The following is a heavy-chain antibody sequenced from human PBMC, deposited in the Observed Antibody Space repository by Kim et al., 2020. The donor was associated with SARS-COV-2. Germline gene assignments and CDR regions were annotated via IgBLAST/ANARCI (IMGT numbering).Heavy chain of an antibody. J-gene: IGHJ4*02. Sequence: GGSLRLSCAASGFIFSTYAMSWVRQAPGKGLVWVSVISDSGTTTYYADFVKGRFTFSRDNSKNTVYLQMNSLRAEDTALYHCTKGHVIDGWYGDWGQGT. V-gene: IGHV3-23*01. CDR3: TKGHVIDGWYGD. CDR2: ISDSGTTT. CDR1: GFIFSTYA. D-gene: IGHD6-19*01.